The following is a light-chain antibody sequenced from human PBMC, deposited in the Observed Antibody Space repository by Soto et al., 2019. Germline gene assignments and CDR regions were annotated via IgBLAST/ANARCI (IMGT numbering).Light chain of an antibody. Sequence: DIQMTQSPSSLSASVGDRVTITCRASQDIRSDLGWYQQRPVKAPKRLIYAASSLQSGVPSRFSGSGSGTEFTLTISSLQPEDFATYYCQQYNGYPRTFGQGTKVEIK. V-gene: IGKV1-17*01. CDR2: AAS. CDR1: QDIRSD. J-gene: IGKJ1*01. CDR3: QQYNGYPRT.